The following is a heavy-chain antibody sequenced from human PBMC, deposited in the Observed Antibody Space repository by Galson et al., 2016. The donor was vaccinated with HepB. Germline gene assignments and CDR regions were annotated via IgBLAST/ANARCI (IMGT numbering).Heavy chain of an antibody. CDR1: GYTSTSYE. CDR2: MNTNTGNT. CDR3: ARGRFGSYYVFDY. Sequence: SVKVSCKASGYTSTSYEINWVRQATGQGLEWMGWMNTNTGNTGYVQKFQGRVTMTRNTSIRTAYMELSSLRSEDTAVYYCARGRFGSYYVFDYWGQGTLVTVSS. J-gene: IGHJ4*02. D-gene: IGHD1-26*01. V-gene: IGHV1-8*01.